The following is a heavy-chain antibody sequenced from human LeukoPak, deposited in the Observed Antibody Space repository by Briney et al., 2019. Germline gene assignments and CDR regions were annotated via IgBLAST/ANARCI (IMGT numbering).Heavy chain of an antibody. CDR3: VRESWYFDL. CDR1: GFSFSTYW. CDR2: INQAGSEK. Sequence: PGGSLRLSCVASGFSFSTYWMSWVRQAPGKGLEWVANINQAGSEKYYVDSVKGRFTISRDNAKNSLYLQINSLRAEDTAVYYCVRESWYFDLWGRGTLVTVSS. J-gene: IGHJ2*01. V-gene: IGHV3-7*03.